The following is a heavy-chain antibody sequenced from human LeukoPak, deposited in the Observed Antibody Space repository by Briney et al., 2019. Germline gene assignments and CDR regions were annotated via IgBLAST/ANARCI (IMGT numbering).Heavy chain of an antibody. J-gene: IGHJ4*02. CDR3: ARGGYSGYDPVGY. CDR1: GFTVSSNY. V-gene: IGHV3-66*01. D-gene: IGHD5-12*01. Sequence: QTGGSLRLSCAASGFTVSSNYMNWVRQAPGKGLEWVSVIYSGGSTYYADSVKGRFTISRDNSKNTLYLQMSSLRAEDTAVYYCARGGYSGYDPVGYWGQGTLVTVSS. CDR2: IYSGGST.